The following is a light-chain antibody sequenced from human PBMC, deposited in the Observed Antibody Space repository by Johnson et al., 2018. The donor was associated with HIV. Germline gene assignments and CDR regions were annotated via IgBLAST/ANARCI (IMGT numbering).Light chain of an antibody. V-gene: IGLV1-51*02. Sequence: QSVLTQPPSVSAAPGQKVTISCSGSNSNIGNNYISWYQHLPGTAPKLLIYENNKRPSGIPDRFSGSKSDPSATLASTGLPTGDEADYYCGTWNSSLSAHDYVFGTGTKVTVL. CDR2: ENN. CDR3: GTWNSSLSAHDYV. J-gene: IGLJ1*01. CDR1: NSNIGNNY.